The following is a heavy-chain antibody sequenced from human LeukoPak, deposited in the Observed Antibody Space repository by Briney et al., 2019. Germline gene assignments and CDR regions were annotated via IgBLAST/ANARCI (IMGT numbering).Heavy chain of an antibody. V-gene: IGHV3-23*01. CDR3: ATGPPFDN. Sequence: PGGSLRLSCAASGFTFSSSALSWVRQAPGKGLEWVSAVSGSGDRIDCADSVKGRFTISRDNSKDTLFLQMSSLRAEDTAVYFCATGPPFDNWGQGTLVTVST. J-gene: IGHJ4*02. CDR2: VSGSGDRI. CDR1: GFTFSSSA.